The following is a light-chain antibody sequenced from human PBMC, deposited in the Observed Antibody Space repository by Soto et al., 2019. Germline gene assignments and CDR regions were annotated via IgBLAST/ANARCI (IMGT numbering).Light chain of an antibody. CDR2: DAS. CDR1: QDISDY. J-gene: IGKJ4*01. Sequence: DSQMTQSPSSLSASVGDRVTITCQASQDISDYLNWYQQKPGKAPKLLIYDASNLKTGVPSRFTGSGSGTDFTFTITTLQPEDNAIYYCQHYANLPTLGGGTKV. CDR3: QHYANLPT. V-gene: IGKV1-33*01.